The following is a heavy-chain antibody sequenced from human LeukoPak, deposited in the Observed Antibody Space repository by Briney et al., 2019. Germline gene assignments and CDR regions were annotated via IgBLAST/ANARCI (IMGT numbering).Heavy chain of an antibody. J-gene: IGHJ4*02. CDR3: AARHSSGYYRYFDY. CDR1: GYTFTGYY. Sequence: ASVKVSCKASGYTFTGYYMHWVRQAPGQGLEWMGRINPNSGGPNYAQKFQGRFPMTRDTSISTAYMELSRLRSDDTAVYYCAARHSSGYYRYFDYWGQGTLVTVSS. CDR2: INPNSGGP. D-gene: IGHD3-22*01. V-gene: IGHV1-2*06.